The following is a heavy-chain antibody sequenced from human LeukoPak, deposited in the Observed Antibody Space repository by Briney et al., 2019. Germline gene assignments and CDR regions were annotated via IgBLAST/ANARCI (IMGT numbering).Heavy chain of an antibody. CDR1: GGSINSGAYY. J-gene: IGHJ4*02. CDR2: IYYSGST. Sequence: KSSQTLSLTCTVSGGSINSGAYYWTWIRQHPGKGLEWIGHIYYSGSTSYNPSLKSRVAMSVDTSKNQFSLKLSSVTAADTAVYYCARVIPNSYYYDSSGYYCDYWGQGTLVTVSS. D-gene: IGHD3-22*01. CDR3: ARVIPNSYYYDSSGYYCDY. V-gene: IGHV4-31*03.